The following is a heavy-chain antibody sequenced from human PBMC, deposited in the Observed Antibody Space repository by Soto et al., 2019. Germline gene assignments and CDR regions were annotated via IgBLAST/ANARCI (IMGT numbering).Heavy chain of an antibody. CDR2: IYHSGSS. V-gene: IGHV4-39*01. CDR1: GSAISSSGTY. CDR3: ARHWIEGSAIP. J-gene: IGHJ5*02. Sequence: PSETRSLTVSLSGSAISSSGTYGGWIRQPPGKGLGWIGSIYHSGSSHYNPSLKSRVAISVDTSKNQFSLKVRSVTAADSAVYYCARHWIEGSAIPWGQGTLVTVSS. D-gene: IGHD2-2*01.